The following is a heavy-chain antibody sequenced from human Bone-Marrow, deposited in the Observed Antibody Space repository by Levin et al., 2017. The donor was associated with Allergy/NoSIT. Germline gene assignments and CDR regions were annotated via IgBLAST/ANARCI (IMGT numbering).Heavy chain of an antibody. J-gene: IGHJ4*02. V-gene: IGHV3-15*07. CDR1: GFAFSDTW. CDR3: SLQYFDY. CDR2: IQSKSDGGAT. Sequence: KSGGSLRLSCAASGFAFSDTWMNWVRQAPGKGLEWVGRIQSKSDGGATDYAAPVKGRFTISRDDSKNTVFLQMNSLKTEDTAVYYCSLQYFDYWGQGTLVTVSS. D-gene: IGHD2-15*01.